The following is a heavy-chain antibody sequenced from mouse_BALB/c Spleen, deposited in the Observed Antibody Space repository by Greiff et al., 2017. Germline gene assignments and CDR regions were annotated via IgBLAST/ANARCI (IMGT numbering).Heavy chain of an antibody. CDR2: IWAGGST. CDR3: AREGSYAWFAY. Sequence: VKLMESGPGLVAPSQSLSITCTVSGFSLTSYGVHWVRQPPGKGLEWLGVIWAGGSTNYNSALMSRLSISKDNSKSQVFLKMSSLQTDDTAMYYCAREGSYAWFAYWGQGTLVTVSA. CDR1: GFSLTSYG. J-gene: IGHJ3*01. D-gene: IGHD1-1*02. V-gene: IGHV2-9*02.